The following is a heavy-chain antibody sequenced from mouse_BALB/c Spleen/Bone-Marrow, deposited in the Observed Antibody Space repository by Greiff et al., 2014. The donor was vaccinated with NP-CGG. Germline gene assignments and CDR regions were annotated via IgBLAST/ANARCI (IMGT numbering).Heavy chain of an antibody. CDR1: GFNIKDTY. D-gene: IGHD1-3*01. V-gene: IGHV14-3*02. CDR2: IDPANGNT. Sequence: VQLKESGGELLEPGASVQLSFSASGFNIKDTYMPWVEQRPEQGLEWVGRIDPANGNTKYDPKFQDKATITADTSSNTVDLQLSSLTFEDTAVYYCARQEFAIYWYFDVWGAGTTVTVSS. J-gene: IGHJ1*01. CDR3: ARQEFAIYWYFDV.